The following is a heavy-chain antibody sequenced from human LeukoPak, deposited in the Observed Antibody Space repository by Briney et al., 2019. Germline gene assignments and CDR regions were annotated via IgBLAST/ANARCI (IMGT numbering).Heavy chain of an antibody. CDR2: IYYSGST. J-gene: IGHJ6*03. D-gene: IGHD5-12*01. V-gene: IGHV4-39*07. CDR3: AILGGYDYRGPYYYYYYYMDV. Sequence: PSETLSLTCTVSGGSISSSSYYWGWIRQPPGKGLEWIGSIYYSGSTYYNPSLKSRVTISVDTSKNQFSLKLSSVTAADTAVYYCAILGGYDYRGPYYYYYYYMDVWGKGTTVTVSS. CDR1: GGSISSSSYY.